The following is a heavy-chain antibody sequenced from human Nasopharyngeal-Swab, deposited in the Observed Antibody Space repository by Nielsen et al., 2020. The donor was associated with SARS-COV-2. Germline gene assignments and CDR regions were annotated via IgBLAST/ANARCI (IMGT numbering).Heavy chain of an antibody. V-gene: IGHV4-34*01. D-gene: IGHD3-22*01. J-gene: IGHJ4*02. Sequence: SETLSLTCAVYGGSFSGYYWSWILQPPGKGLEWIGEINHSGTTSYNPSLKSRVTISSDTSKNQFSLKLSSVTAADTAVYYCARGHRSISMIVVVIATAHFYFDSWGRGTLVTVTS. CDR2: INHSGTT. CDR3: ARGHRSISMIVVVIATAHFYFDS. CDR1: GGSFSGYY.